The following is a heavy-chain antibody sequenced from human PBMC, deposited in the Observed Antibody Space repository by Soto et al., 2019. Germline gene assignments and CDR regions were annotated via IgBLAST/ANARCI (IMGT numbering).Heavy chain of an antibody. Sequence: QGQLQQWGAGLLKPSETLSLTCAVYGGSFSGYFWNWIRQPPGKGLEWIGEINHSGSSNYNPSLKSRITISGDTSKNHFSLNLNSVTAADTAVYYCARGSKTVTTDWYFDLWGRGTLVTVSS. V-gene: IGHV4-34*02. D-gene: IGHD4-17*01. CDR2: INHSGSS. CDR1: GGSFSGYF. CDR3: ARGSKTVTTDWYFDL. J-gene: IGHJ2*01.